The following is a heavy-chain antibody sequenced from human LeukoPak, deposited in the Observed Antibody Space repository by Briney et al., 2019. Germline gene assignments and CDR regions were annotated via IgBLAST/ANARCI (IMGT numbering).Heavy chain of an antibody. Sequence: GSGPTLVNPTQTLTLTCTFSGFPLSTRGVGVGWIRQPPGKALEWLALIYWNDDKRYSPSLKSRLTITKDTSKNQVVLTMTNMDPVDTATYYCAHTYIVGATFSAFDIWGQGTMVTVSS. D-gene: IGHD1-26*01. J-gene: IGHJ3*02. CDR2: IYWNDDK. CDR3: AHTYIVGATFSAFDI. V-gene: IGHV2-5*01. CDR1: GFPLSTRGVG.